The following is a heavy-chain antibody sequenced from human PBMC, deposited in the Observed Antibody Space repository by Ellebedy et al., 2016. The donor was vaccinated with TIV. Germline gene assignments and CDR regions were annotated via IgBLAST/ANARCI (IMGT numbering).Heavy chain of an antibody. CDR1: GFTFSSYA. D-gene: IGHD3-10*01. J-gene: IGHJ4*02. CDR3: ASDWRMDRGIIKSVSDY. V-gene: IGHV3-48*01. Sequence: GESLKISCAASGFTFSSYAMNWVRQAPGKGLEWISYISGSDNSIHYADSVKGRFTNSRDNSKNTLDLQMNSLRAEDTAMYFCASDWRMDRGIIKSVSDYWGQGTLVIVSP. CDR2: ISGSDNSI.